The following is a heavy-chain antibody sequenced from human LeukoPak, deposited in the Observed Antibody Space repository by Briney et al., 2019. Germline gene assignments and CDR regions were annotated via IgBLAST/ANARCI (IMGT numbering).Heavy chain of an antibody. CDR2: IYTGGST. Sequence: PSETLSLTCTVSGGSISSYYWSWIRQPAGKGLEWIGRIYTGGSTNYNPSLKSRVTMSVDTSKNQSSLKLSSVTAADTAVYYCAREGSYLGHFDYWGQGTLVTVSS. CDR1: GGSISSYY. J-gene: IGHJ4*02. D-gene: IGHD1-26*01. V-gene: IGHV4-4*07. CDR3: AREGSYLGHFDY.